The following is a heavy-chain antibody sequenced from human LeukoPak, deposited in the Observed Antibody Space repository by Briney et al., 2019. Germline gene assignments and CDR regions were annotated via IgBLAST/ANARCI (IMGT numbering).Heavy chain of an antibody. CDR3: ARGTTKGYYYDTSGYYVK. V-gene: IGHV4-59*01. CDR2: IYYSGST. CDR1: GGSINSYY. Sequence: SETLSLSCTVSGGSINSYYWGWMRQPPGKRLEWIGYIYYSGSTNYNPSLKSRVTISLDTSKNQFSLKLRSVTAADTAVYYCARGTTKGYYYDTSGYYVKWGQGTLVTVSS. D-gene: IGHD3-22*01. J-gene: IGHJ4*02.